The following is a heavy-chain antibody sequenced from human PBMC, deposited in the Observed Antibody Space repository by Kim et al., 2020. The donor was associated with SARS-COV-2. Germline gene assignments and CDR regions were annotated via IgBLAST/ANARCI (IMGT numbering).Heavy chain of an antibody. V-gene: IGHV3-21*01. D-gene: IGHD1-1*01. CDR3: ARVGIKYSWFDP. Sequence: YYADSVKGRFTISRDNAKNSLYLQMNSLRAEDTAVYYCARVGIKYSWFDPWGQGTLVTVSS. J-gene: IGHJ5*02.